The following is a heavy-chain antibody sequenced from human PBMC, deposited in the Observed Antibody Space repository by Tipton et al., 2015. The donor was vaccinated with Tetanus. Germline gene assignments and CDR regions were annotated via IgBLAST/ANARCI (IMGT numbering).Heavy chain of an antibody. CDR3: ARRQTYCTNGFCPFEN. CDR1: GASISGYY. V-gene: IGHV4-59*08. CDR2: IHYSGST. Sequence: TLSLTCTVSGASISGYYWNWIRQPPGKGLEWIGYIHYSGSTYYNPSLKSRVTISVDTSKNQFSLRLSSVTAADTAVYYCARRQTYCTNGFCPFENWGQGTLVTVSS. J-gene: IGHJ4*02. D-gene: IGHD2-8*01.